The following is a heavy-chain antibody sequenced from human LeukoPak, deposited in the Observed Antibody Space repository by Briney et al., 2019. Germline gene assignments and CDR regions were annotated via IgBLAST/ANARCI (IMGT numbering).Heavy chain of an antibody. V-gene: IGHV4-31*03. CDR1: GGSISSGGYY. CDR2: IYYSGST. J-gene: IGHJ4*02. Sequence: ASETLSLTCTVSGGSISSGGYYWSWIRQHPGKGLEWIGYIYYSGSTYYNPSLKSRVTISVDTSKNQCSLKLSSVTAADTAAYYCARGPAPTDYWGQGALVTVSS. CDR3: ARGPAPTDY.